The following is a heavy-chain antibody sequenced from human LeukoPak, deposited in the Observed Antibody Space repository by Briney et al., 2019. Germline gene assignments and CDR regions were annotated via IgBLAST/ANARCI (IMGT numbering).Heavy chain of an antibody. D-gene: IGHD3-16*01. V-gene: IGHV3-7*01. CDR2: IKHDGNEK. Sequence: GGSLRLSCAASGFTFNSYWMTWVRQAPGKGLEWVANIKHDGNEKYYVDSVEGRFTISRGNAKNTLYSQMNSLRAEDTAVYYCARDFLHLGGWGQGTMVTVSS. CDR3: ARDFLHLGG. CDR1: GFTFNSYW. J-gene: IGHJ3*01.